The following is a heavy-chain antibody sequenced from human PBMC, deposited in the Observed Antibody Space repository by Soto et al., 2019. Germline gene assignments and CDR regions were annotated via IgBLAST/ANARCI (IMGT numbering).Heavy chain of an antibody. J-gene: IGHJ5*02. CDR1: GYTFTSYD. D-gene: IGHD2-15*01. CDR3: ARGLPAGDIIVTQFAP. Sequence: QVQLVQSGAEVKKPGASVKVSCKASGYTFTSYDINWVRQATGQGLEWMGWMNPNSGNTGYVQKFQRRAPMTRNTSINTADMGMSSLSSEDTAVYYCARGLPAGDIIVTQFAPWGQGTLVTVSS. CDR2: MNPNSGNT. V-gene: IGHV1-8*01.